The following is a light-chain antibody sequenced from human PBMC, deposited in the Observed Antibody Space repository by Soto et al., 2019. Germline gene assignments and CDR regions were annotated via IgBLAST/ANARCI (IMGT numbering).Light chain of an antibody. Sequence: DIQMTQSPSSLSASVGDRVTITCRASQSVSSYLNWYQQKPGKAPKLLIYAASSLQSGVPSRFSGSGSGTDFTLTISSLQPEDFATYYCQQSYSNPDLLTFGGGTKVEIK. CDR3: QQSYSNPDLLT. J-gene: IGKJ4*01. V-gene: IGKV1-39*01. CDR1: QSVSSY. CDR2: AAS.